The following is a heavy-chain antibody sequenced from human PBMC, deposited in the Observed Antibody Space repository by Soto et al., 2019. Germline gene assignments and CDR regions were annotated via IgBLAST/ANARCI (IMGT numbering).Heavy chain of an antibody. Sequence: PGESLKISCKGSGYRFTSYWIGWVRQMPGKGLEWMGIIYPGDSDTRYSPSFQGQVTISADKSISTAYLQWSSLKASDTAMYYCARRRKTIFGDRYYMDVWGKGTTVTVSS. CDR2: IYPGDSDT. CDR3: ARRRKTIFGDRYYMDV. CDR1: GYRFTSYW. J-gene: IGHJ6*03. V-gene: IGHV5-51*01. D-gene: IGHD3-3*01.